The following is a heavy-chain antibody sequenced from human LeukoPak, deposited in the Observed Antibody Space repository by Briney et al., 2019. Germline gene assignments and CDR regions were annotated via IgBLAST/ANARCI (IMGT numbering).Heavy chain of an antibody. J-gene: IGHJ3*02. CDR1: GLTFSSYA. CDR3: ATFTWVAATEVYAFDI. D-gene: IGHD2-15*01. CDR2: ISYDGSNK. V-gene: IGHV3-30*04. Sequence: GSLRLSCAASGLTFSSYAMHWVRQAPGKGLEWVAVISYDGSNKYYADSVKGRFTISRDNSKNTLYLQMNSLRAEDTAVYYCATFTWVAATEVYAFDIWGQGTMVTVSS.